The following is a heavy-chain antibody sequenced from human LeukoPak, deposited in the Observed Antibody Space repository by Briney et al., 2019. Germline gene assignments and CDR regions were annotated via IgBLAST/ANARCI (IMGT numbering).Heavy chain of an antibody. D-gene: IGHD1-26*01. CDR2: ISYDGSNK. CDR1: GFTFSSYG. V-gene: IGHV3-30*18. CDR3: AKEVEWELPASDY. J-gene: IGHJ4*02. Sequence: GRSLRLSCAASGFTFSSYGMHWVRQAPGEGLEWVAVISYDGSNKYYADSVKGRFTISRDNSKNTLYLQMNSLRAEDTAVYYCAKEVEWELPASDYWGQGTLVTVSS.